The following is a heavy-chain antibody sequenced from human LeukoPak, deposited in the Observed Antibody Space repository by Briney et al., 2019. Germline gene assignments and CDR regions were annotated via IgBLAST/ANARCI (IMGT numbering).Heavy chain of an antibody. D-gene: IGHD6-13*01. Sequence: GGSLRLSCAASGFTFSSYSMNWVRQAPGKGLEWVSYISSSSSTIYHADSVKGRFTISRDNAKNSLYLQMNSLRDEDTAVYYCARWYSSSWYDYFDYWGQGTLVTVSS. J-gene: IGHJ4*02. CDR1: GFTFSSYS. CDR2: ISSSSSTI. CDR3: ARWYSSSWYDYFDY. V-gene: IGHV3-48*02.